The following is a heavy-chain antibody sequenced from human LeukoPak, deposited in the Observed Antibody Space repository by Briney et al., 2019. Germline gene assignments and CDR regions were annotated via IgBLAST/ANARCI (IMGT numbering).Heavy chain of an antibody. J-gene: IGHJ6*04. Sequence: GGSLRLSCAASGFTFSSYEMSWVRQAPGKGLEWVSYISSSGSTIYYADSVKGRFTISRDNAKDSLYLQMNSLRAEDTAVYYCAELGITMIGGVWGKGTTVTISS. V-gene: IGHV3-48*03. D-gene: IGHD3-10*02. CDR1: GFTFSSYE. CDR3: AELGITMIGGV. CDR2: ISSSGSTI.